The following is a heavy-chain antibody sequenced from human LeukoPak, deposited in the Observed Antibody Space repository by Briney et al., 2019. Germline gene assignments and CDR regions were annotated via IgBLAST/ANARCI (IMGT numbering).Heavy chain of an antibody. V-gene: IGHV3-53*01. D-gene: IGHD6-19*01. J-gene: IGHJ5*01. Sequence: GGSLRLSCAASGFTVSSNYMSWVRQAPGKGLEWVSVLNSGGDTYYADSVKGRFTISRDNSKNTLYLQMNSLRAEDTALYYCARAPYSSGWYDCWGQGTLVTVSS. CDR3: ARAPYSSGWYDC. CDR2: LNSGGDT. CDR1: GFTVSSNY.